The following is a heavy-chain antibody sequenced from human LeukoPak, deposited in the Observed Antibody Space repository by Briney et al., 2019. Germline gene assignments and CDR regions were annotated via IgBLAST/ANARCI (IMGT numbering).Heavy chain of an antibody. J-gene: IGHJ3*02. Sequence: ASVKVSCKASGYTFTRNAVNWVRQAPGQGLEWMGWINTNTGSPTYAQGFTGRFIFSLDTAVSTTYLQISSPKAEDTAVYYCARDSSTGFAHGFDIWGQGTMVTVSS. V-gene: IGHV7-4-1*02. D-gene: IGHD3-9*01. CDR1: GYTFTRNA. CDR2: INTNTGSP. CDR3: ARDSSTGFAHGFDI.